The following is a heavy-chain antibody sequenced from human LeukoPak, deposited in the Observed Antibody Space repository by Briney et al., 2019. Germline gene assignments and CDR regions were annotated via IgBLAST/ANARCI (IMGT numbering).Heavy chain of an antibody. CDR3: ARYCSSTSCPSHDYYYGMDV. CDR2: INHSGST. CDR1: GGSFSGYY. V-gene: IGHV4-34*01. D-gene: IGHD2-2*01. Sequence: PSETLSLTCAVYGGSFSGYYWSWIRQPPGKGLEWIGEINHSGSTNYNPSLKSRVTISVDTSKNQFSLKLSSVTAADTAVYYCARYCSSTSCPSHDYYYGMDVWGQGTTVTVSS. J-gene: IGHJ6*02.